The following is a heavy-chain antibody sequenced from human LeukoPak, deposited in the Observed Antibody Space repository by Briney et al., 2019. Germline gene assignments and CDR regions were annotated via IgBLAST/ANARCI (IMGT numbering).Heavy chain of an antibody. D-gene: IGHD2-2*01. CDR2: MYYSGST. CDR3: ARSYSTSHFYFDF. Sequence: PSETLSLTCTVSGGSISSYYWSWIRQPPGKGLEWIGYMYYSGSTNYNPSLKSRVTISGDTSKNQFSLKLSSVTAADTAVYYCARSYSTSHFYFDFWGRGALVTVSS. J-gene: IGHJ4*02. V-gene: IGHV4-59*01. CDR1: GGSISSYY.